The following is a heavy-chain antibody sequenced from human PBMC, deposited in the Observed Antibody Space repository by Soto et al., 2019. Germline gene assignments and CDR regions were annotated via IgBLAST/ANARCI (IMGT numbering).Heavy chain of an antibody. J-gene: IGHJ6*03. Sequence: PSETLSLTCTVSGGSLSSSSYYWGWIRQPPGKGLEWIGSIYYSGSTYYNPSLKSRVTISVDTSKNQFSLKLSSVTAADTAVYYCHYYYYYYMDVSGKGTTVTVSS. CDR1: GGSLSSSSYY. CDR2: IYYSGST. CDR3: HYYYYYYMDV. V-gene: IGHV4-39*01.